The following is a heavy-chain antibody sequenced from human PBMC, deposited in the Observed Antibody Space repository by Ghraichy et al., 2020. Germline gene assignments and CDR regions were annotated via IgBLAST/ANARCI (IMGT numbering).Heavy chain of an antibody. J-gene: IGHJ3*02. CDR2: IDWDDNK. Sequence: SGPTLVKPTETLTLTCTFSGFSLSTRRMCVNWVRQPPGKALEWLARIDWDDNKYYNTSLRTRLAISKDTSKNQVVLTMTNMDPVDTAMYYCARILGCCVNGVCHDVFDIWGHGTMVTVSS. V-gene: IGHV2-70*11. CDR1: GFSLSTRRMC. D-gene: IGHD2-8*01. CDR3: ARILGCCVNGVCHDVFDI.